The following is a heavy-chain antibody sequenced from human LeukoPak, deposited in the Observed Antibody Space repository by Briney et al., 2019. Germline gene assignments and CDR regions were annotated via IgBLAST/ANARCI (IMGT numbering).Heavy chain of an antibody. V-gene: IGHV1-2*04. D-gene: IGHD3-22*01. CDR1: GYTFTGYY. CDR3: ARASYDSSGYYDY. Sequence: ASVKVSCKASGYTFTGYYMHWVRQAPGQGLEWMGWINPNSGGTNYAQKFQGWVTMTRDTSISTAYMELSRLRSDDTAVYYCARASYDSSGYYDYWGQGTLVTVSS. CDR2: INPNSGGT. J-gene: IGHJ4*02.